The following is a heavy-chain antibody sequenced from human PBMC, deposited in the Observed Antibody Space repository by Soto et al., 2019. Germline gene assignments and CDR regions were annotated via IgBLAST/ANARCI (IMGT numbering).Heavy chain of an antibody. CDR1: GVSFNNNG. Sequence: QVQLVQSGAEVKTPGSSVKVSCKTSGVSFNNNGIGWVRQAPGHGLEWMGGVSPPFRTPNYARKFQGRISITADASTGTVNMELSSLTSEDTAQYYCARVLYYGSGSYSPYGMDVWGPGTTVTVAS. V-gene: IGHV1-69*01. D-gene: IGHD3-10*01. CDR2: VSPPFRTP. J-gene: IGHJ6*02. CDR3: ARVLYYGSGSYSPYGMDV.